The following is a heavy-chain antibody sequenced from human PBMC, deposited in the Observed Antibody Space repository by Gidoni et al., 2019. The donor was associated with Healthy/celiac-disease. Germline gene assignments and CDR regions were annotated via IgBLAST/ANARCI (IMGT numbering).Heavy chain of an antibody. Sequence: QVQLQQWGAGLLKPSETLSLTCAVYGGSFSGYYWSWIRQPPGKGLEWIGEINHSGSTNYNPSLKSRVTISVDTSKNQFSLKLSSVTAADTAVYYCARVDRRGWLPRSDYYGMDVWGQGTTVTVSS. CDR3: ARVDRRGWLPRSDYYGMDV. V-gene: IGHV4-34*01. CDR1: GGSFSGYY. CDR2: INHSGST. J-gene: IGHJ6*02. D-gene: IGHD3-10*01.